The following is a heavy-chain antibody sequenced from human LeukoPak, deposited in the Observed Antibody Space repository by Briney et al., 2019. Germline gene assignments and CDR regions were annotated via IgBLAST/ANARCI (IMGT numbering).Heavy chain of an antibody. CDR2: IYSGGST. V-gene: IGHV3-53*01. Sequence: GGSLRLSCAASGFTVSSNYMSWVRQAPGKGLEWVSVIYSGGSTYYADSVKGRFTISRDNSKITLYLQMNSLRAEDTAVYYCARSDRNYFDYWGQGTLVTVSS. J-gene: IGHJ4*02. CDR1: GFTVSSNY. D-gene: IGHD3-22*01. CDR3: ARSDRNYFDY.